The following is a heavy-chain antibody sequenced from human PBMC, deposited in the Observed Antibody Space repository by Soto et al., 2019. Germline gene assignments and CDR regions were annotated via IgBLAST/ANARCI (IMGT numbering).Heavy chain of an antibody. CDR1: GATCSSYW. J-gene: IGHJ6*03. Sequence: VGSMRLSCGAAGATCSSYWMSWVRQAPGKGLEWVANIKQDGSEKYYVDSVKGRFTISRDNAKNSLYLQMNSLRAEDTAVYYCARDWNYPAYYYYYYYMAVWGKGTTVTVSS. D-gene: IGHD1-7*01. CDR3: ARDWNYPAYYYYYYYMAV. V-gene: IGHV3-7*01. CDR2: IKQDGSEK.